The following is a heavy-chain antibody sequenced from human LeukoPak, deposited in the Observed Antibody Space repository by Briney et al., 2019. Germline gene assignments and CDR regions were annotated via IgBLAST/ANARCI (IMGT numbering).Heavy chain of an antibody. D-gene: IGHD3-10*01. CDR2: ISYDGSNK. CDR1: GFTFSSYA. V-gene: IGHV3-30*14. Sequence: PGGSLRLSCAASGFTFSSYAMHWVRQAPGKGLEWVAVISYDGSNKYYADSVKGRFTISRDNSKNTLYLQMNSLRAEDTAVYYCARDLNYGSVDWGQGTLVTVSS. J-gene: IGHJ4*02. CDR3: ARDLNYGSVD.